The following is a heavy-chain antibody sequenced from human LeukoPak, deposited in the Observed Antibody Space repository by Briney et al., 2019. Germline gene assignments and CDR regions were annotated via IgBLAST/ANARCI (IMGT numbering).Heavy chain of an antibody. Sequence: ASVKVSCKASGYTFTSYYMHWVRQAPGQGLEWMGIINPSGGSTSYAQKFQGRVTMTRSTSISTAYMELSSLRSEDTTVYYCARWGLRTYFDYWGQGTLVTVSS. CDR1: GYTFTSYY. V-gene: IGHV1-46*01. CDR2: INPSGGST. CDR3: ARWGLRTYFDY. J-gene: IGHJ4*02. D-gene: IGHD3-16*01.